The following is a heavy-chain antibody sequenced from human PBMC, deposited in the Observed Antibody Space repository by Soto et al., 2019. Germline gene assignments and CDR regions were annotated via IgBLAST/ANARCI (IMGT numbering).Heavy chain of an antibody. V-gene: IGHV3-33*01. CDR3: ARVGSAAGPPYFDY. J-gene: IGHJ4*02. Sequence: GGSLRLSCAASGFTFSSYGMHWVRQAPGKGLEWVAVIWYDGSNKYYADSVKGRFTISRDNSKNTLYLQMNSLRAEDTAVYYCARVGSAAGPPYFDYWGQGTLVTVSS. CDR1: GFTFSSYG. D-gene: IGHD6-13*01. CDR2: IWYDGSNK.